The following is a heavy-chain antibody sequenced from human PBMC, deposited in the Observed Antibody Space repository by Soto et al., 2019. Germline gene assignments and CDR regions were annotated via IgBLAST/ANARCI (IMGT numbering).Heavy chain of an antibody. CDR3: AREDDGGDRDYYGLDV. J-gene: IGHJ6*02. D-gene: IGHD2-21*02. V-gene: IGHV4-30-4*01. CDR1: GGSISTDHYH. Sequence: QVQLQESGPGLVRPSQTLSLTCTVSGGSISTDHYHWTWIRQTPVKGLEWIGYIHYSGSIHFNPSLQSRVYMSVDTSKNLFSLKLSSVTAADTAVYFCAREDDGGDRDYYGLDVWGQGTTVTVSS. CDR2: IHYSGSI.